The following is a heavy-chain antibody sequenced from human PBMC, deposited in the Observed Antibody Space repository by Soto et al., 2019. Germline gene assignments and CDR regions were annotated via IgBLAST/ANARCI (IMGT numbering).Heavy chain of an antibody. CDR2: LYYSGNP. CDR3: ARVGGVAARTFDY. Sequence: QVQLQESGPGVVKPSETLSLTCTVSGGSISPFYWSWVRQPPGKGLEWIGYLYYSGNPNYNPSLKSRVTISVDASKNQVSLRLTSVTAADTAVYYCARVGGVAARTFDYWGQGTVVTVSS. J-gene: IGHJ4*02. V-gene: IGHV4-59*01. CDR1: GGSISPFY. D-gene: IGHD2-15*01.